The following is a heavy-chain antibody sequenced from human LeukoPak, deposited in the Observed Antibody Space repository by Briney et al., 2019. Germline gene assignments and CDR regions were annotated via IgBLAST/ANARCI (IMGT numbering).Heavy chain of an antibody. Sequence: SETLSLTCAVYGGSFSGYYWSWIRQPPGKGLEWIGEINHSGSTNYNPSLKSRVTISVDTSKNQFSLKLSSVTAADTAVSYCARGRQERRALPDYWGQGTLVTVSS. CDR1: GGSFSGYY. CDR3: ARGRQERRALPDY. J-gene: IGHJ4*02. CDR2: INHSGST. V-gene: IGHV4-34*01.